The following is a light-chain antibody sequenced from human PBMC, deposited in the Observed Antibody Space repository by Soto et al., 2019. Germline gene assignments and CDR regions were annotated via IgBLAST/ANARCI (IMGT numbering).Light chain of an antibody. CDR1: QTVSSK. CDR2: GAS. Sequence: EIVMTQYPATLSVSVGERATLSCRASQTVSSKLAWYQQKPGQAPRLLIYGASTRATGIPARFTGSGSGTEFPGTMSRLQSEDVAVYYCQQYNDGPTQLTFGGGTKVEFK. J-gene: IGKJ4*01. CDR3: QQYNDGPTQLT. V-gene: IGKV3-15*01.